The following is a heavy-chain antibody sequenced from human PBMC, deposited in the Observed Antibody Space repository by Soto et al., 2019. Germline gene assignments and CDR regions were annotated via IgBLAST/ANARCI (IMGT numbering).Heavy chain of an antibody. J-gene: IGHJ4*02. CDR1: GFTFSDYY. CDR3: ARDVDADFRTDFDY. CDR2: ISGNGEII. D-gene: IGHD4-17*01. V-gene: IGHV3-11*01. Sequence: WGSLRLSCAASGFTFSDYYIHWIRRAPGKGLEWISYISGNGEIIQYAASARGRFTISRDNAENSVYLEMDSLRAEDTALYYCARDVDADFRTDFDYWGRGTLVNVSS.